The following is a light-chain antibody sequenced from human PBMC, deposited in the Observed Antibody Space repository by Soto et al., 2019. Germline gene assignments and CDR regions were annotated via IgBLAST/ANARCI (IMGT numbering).Light chain of an antibody. J-gene: IGKJ1*01. CDR3: QQYNNWPPT. CDR2: GAS. Sequence: EIVMTQSPATLSVSPGERATLSCRASQSISNNLAWYQQKPGQAPRLLIYGASNRDTGIPARFSGSGSGTDFTLTISSLQSEDFAVYYCQQYNNWPPTFGQGTKVDIK. CDR1: QSISNN. V-gene: IGKV3-15*01.